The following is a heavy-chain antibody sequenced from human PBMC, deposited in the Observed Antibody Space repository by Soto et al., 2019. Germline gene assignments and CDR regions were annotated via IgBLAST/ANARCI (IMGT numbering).Heavy chain of an antibody. J-gene: IGHJ3*02. Sequence: EVQLLESGGGLVQPGGSLRVSCAASGFSFSTYGMSWVRQAPGKGLEWVAGLSASGDMTHYADSVKGRFTVSRDNSRNLLNLQMNSLRAEDTAGYFCAKDLAVVMKYVPGVFDIWGQGAMVTVSS. D-gene: IGHD2-8*01. CDR2: LSASGDMT. CDR1: GFSFSTYG. CDR3: AKDLAVVMKYVPGVFDI. V-gene: IGHV3-23*01.